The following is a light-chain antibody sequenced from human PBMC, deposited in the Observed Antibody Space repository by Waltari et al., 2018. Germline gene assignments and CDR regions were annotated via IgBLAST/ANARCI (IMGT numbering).Light chain of an antibody. CDR1: QSISTY. Sequence: IVLTQSPATLSLSPGERATLSCRASQSISTYLAWHQQKPGQAPRLLISDASYTATGIPARFSGSGSGTDFTLTISSLEPEDFAVYYCQQRSDLPPITFGQGTKVEI. CDR3: QQRSDLPPIT. V-gene: IGKV3-11*01. J-gene: IGKJ1*01. CDR2: DAS.